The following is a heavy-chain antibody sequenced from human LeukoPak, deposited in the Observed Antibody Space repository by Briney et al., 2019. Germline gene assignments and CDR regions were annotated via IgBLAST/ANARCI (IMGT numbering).Heavy chain of an antibody. Sequence: ASVKVSCKASGYTFTSYDIHWVRQATGQGLEWMGWMNHNSGNTGYAQKFQGRVTMTRNTTISTAYMELSSLRSEDTAVYYCARVTYSSGWYSIDPWGQGTLVTVSS. J-gene: IGHJ5*02. CDR2: MNHNSGNT. D-gene: IGHD6-19*01. V-gene: IGHV1-8*01. CDR1: GYTFTSYD. CDR3: ARVTYSSGWYSIDP.